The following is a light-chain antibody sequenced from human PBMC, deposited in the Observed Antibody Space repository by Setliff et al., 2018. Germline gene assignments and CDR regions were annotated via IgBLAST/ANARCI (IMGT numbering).Light chain of an antibody. CDR3: QSYGGSVSGYV. CDR1: SSNIGSKT. J-gene: IGLJ1*01. Sequence: QSALTQPPSASGTPGQRVTISCSGSSSNIGSKTVNWYQQLPGTAPKLLMFQNSQRPPGVPDRFSGSKSGTSASLAISGLQSEDEADYYCQSYGGSVSGYVFGSGTKVTVL. CDR2: QNS. V-gene: IGLV1-44*01.